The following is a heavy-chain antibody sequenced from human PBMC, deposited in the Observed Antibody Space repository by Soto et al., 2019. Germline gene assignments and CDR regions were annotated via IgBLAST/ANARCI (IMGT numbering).Heavy chain of an antibody. CDR3: ATFFLPRPLIVSDAFDT. CDR1: EFTFSTYA. J-gene: IGHJ3*02. D-gene: IGHD3-22*01. CDR2: ISGSGATT. V-gene: IGHV3-23*01. Sequence: PGGSLRLSCVGFEFTFSTYAMTWVRQAPGKGLEWVAGISGSGATTYYADSVEGRFTISRDTPKDTLHLQLNSLRVEDTAVYFSATFFLPRPLIVSDAFDTWGKGAMVTV.